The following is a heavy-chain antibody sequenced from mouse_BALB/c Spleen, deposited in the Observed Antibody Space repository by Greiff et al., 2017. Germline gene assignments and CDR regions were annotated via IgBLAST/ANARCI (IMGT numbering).Heavy chain of an antibody. CDR1: GYTFTDYN. J-gene: IGHJ4*01. V-gene: IGHV1S29*02. D-gene: IGHD1-1*01. CDR3: ARTYGSHYAMDY. Sequence: EVQVVESGPELVKPGASVKISCKASGYTFTDYNMHWVKQSHGKSLEWIGYIYPYNGGTGYNQKFKSKATLTVDNSSSTAYMELRSLTSEDSAVYYCARTYGSHYAMDYWGQGTSVTVSS. CDR2: IYPYNGGT.